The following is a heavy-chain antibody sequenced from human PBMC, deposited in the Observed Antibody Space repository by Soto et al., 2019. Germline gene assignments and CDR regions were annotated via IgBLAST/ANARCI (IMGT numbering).Heavy chain of an antibody. CDR1: GFSLSGSA. CDR3: ARLLGVWLQLGGRNDY. V-gene: IGHV3-73*01. CDR2: IRDKANNDAT. Sequence: PGGSLRLSCSGSGFSLSGSAIHWVRQASGQGLEWLGRIRDKANNDATAYAAPVKGRFTISRDESQNVVFLQMNSLKTEDTAMYYCARLLGVWLQLGGRNDYWGQGTLVTVSS. J-gene: IGHJ4*02. D-gene: IGHD5-12*01.